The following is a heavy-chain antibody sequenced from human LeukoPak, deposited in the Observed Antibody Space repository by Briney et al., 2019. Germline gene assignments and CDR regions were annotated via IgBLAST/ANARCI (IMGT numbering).Heavy chain of an antibody. V-gene: IGHV3-21*01. D-gene: IGHD3-3*01. Sequence: GGSLRLSCAASGFTFSSYSMNWVRQAPGKRLEWVSSISSSSSYIYYADSVKGRFTISRDNAKNSLYLQMNSLRAEDTAVYYCARDKPIDFWSGLPGVYGMDVWGQGTTVTVSS. CDR3: ARDKPIDFWSGLPGVYGMDV. CDR2: ISSSSSYI. CDR1: GFTFSSYS. J-gene: IGHJ6*02.